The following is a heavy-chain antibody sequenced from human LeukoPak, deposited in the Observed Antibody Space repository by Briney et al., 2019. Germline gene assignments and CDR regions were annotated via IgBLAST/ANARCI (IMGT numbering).Heavy chain of an antibody. V-gene: IGHV1-24*01. Sequence: ASVKVSCKVSGYTLTELSMHWVRQAPGKGLEWMGGFDPEEGETIYAQKFQGRVTMTEDTSTDTAYMELSSLRSEDTAVYYCATDFCSSTSCPWNWFDPWGQGTLVTVSS. CDR1: GYTLTELS. D-gene: IGHD2-2*01. CDR2: FDPEEGET. J-gene: IGHJ5*02. CDR3: ATDFCSSTSCPWNWFDP.